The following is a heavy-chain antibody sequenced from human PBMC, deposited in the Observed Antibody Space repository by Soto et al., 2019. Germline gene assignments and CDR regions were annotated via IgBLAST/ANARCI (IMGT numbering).Heavy chain of an antibody. CDR2: IYHSGST. J-gene: IGHJ4*02. D-gene: IGHD4-17*01. CDR3: ARVQRKDYGDYGYFDY. Sequence: SETLSLTCAVSGGSISSGGYSWSWIRQPPGKGLEWIGYIYHSGSTYYNPSLKSRVTISVDRSKNQFSLKLSSVTTADTAVYYCARVQRKDYGDYGYFDYWGQGTLVTVSS. V-gene: IGHV4-30-2*01. CDR1: GGSISSGGYS.